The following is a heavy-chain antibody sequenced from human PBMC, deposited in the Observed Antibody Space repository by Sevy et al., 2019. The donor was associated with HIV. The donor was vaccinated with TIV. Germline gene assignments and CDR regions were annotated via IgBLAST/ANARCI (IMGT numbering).Heavy chain of an antibody. D-gene: IGHD6-25*01. CDR1: GFTFSSYW. CDR3: ARGGQRFDY. CDR2: RKQDGSER. V-gene: IGHV3-7*01. Sequence: GGSLRLSCAASGFTFSSYWMSWVRQAPGKGLEWVASRKQDGSERDYLDSVKGRFTISRDNAKNSLYLQMDSLRAEDTAVYYCARGGQRFDYWGQGTLVTVSS. J-gene: IGHJ4*02.